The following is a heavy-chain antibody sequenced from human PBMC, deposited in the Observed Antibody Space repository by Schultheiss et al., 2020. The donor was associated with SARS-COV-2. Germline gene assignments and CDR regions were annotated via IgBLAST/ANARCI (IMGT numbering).Heavy chain of an antibody. CDR1: GDSISSSSYY. V-gene: IGHV4-39*01. J-gene: IGHJ4*02. D-gene: IGHD6-13*01. Sequence: GSLRLSCTVSGDSISSSSYYWGWIRQPPGKGLEWIGSISYSGSTYYNPSLKSRVTISVDTSKNQFSLKLSSVTAADTAVYYCASDSSNWYDIGYWGQGTLVTVSS. CDR3: ASDSSNWYDIGY. CDR2: ISYSGST.